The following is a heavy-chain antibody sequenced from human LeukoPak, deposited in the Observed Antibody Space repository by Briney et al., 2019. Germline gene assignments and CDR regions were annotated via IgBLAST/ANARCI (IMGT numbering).Heavy chain of an antibody. Sequence: GGSLRLSCAASGFTFSSYGMHWVRQAPGKELEWVAVISYDGSNKYYADSVKGRFTISRDNSKNTLYLQMNSLRAEDTAVYYCAKWRTAMDYWGQGTLVTVSS. CDR1: GFTFSSYG. D-gene: IGHD2-21*02. CDR3: AKWRTAMDY. V-gene: IGHV3-30*18. CDR2: ISYDGSNK. J-gene: IGHJ4*02.